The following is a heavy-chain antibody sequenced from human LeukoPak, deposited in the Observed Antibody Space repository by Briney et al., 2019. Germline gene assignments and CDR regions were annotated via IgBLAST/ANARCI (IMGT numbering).Heavy chain of an antibody. CDR2: IYYTGST. CDR1: GGSVSSYY. V-gene: IGHV4-59*02. J-gene: IGHJ4*02. Sequence: SETLSLTCSVSGGSVSSYYWTWIRQPPGKGLEWIGYIYYTGSTNYNPSLKRRVTISLDTSKNQFSLKLSSVTAADTAVYYCTRAQYGYAFDYWGQGALVTVSS. D-gene: IGHD5-12*01. CDR3: TRAQYGYAFDY.